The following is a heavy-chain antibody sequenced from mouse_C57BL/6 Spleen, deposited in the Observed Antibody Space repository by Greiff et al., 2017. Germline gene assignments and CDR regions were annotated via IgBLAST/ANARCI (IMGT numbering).Heavy chain of an antibody. Sequence: QVQLKESGAELVKPGASVKISCKASGYAFSSYWMNWVKQRPGKGLEWIGQIYPGDGDTNYNGKFKGKATLTADKSSSTAYMQLSSLTSEDSAVYFCARFRGVYDYDGEGYAMDYWGQGTSVTVSS. CDR3: ARFRGVYDYDGEGYAMDY. CDR2: IYPGDGDT. V-gene: IGHV1-80*01. CDR1: GYAFSSYW. J-gene: IGHJ4*01. D-gene: IGHD2-4*01.